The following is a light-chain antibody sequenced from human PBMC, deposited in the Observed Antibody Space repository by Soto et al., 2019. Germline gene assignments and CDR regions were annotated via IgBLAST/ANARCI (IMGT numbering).Light chain of an antibody. V-gene: IGLV2-14*01. CDR1: SSDVGGYNY. CDR2: DVT. CDR3: SSYTGSTSYV. J-gene: IGLJ1*01. Sequence: QSALTQSASVSGSPGQSITISCTGTSSDVGGYNYVSWYQQHPGKAPKLMIYDVTYRPSGVSNRFSGSKSGNTASLTISGLQAEDEADHYCSSYTGSTSYVFGPGTKLTVL.